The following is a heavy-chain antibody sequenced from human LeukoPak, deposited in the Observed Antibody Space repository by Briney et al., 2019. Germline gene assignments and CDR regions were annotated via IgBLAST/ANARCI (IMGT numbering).Heavy chain of an antibody. CDR1: GFTFSSYA. Sequence: GGSLRLSRAASGFTFSSYAMSWVRQAPGKGLEWVSAISGSGGSTYYADSVKGRFTISRDNSKNTLYLQMNSLRAEDTAVYYCAKDWGITMVRGVMTPYYYGMDVWGQGTTVTVSS. CDR2: ISGSGGST. J-gene: IGHJ6*02. V-gene: IGHV3-23*01. D-gene: IGHD3-10*01. CDR3: AKDWGITMVRGVMTPYYYGMDV.